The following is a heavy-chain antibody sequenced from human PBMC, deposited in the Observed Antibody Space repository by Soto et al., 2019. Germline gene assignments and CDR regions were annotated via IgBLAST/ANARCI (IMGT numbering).Heavy chain of an antibody. Sequence: LRLSCAEPGFTVSSYSMNWVRQAPGKGLEWVSSISSSSSYIYYADSVKGRFTISRDNAKNSLYLQMNSLRAEDTAVYYCILTGCSDAFDIRVKQTMVTV. CDR3: ILTGCSDAFDI. CDR2: ISSSSSYI. V-gene: IGHV3-21*01. D-gene: IGHD3-9*01. CDR1: GFTVSSYS. J-gene: IGHJ3*02.